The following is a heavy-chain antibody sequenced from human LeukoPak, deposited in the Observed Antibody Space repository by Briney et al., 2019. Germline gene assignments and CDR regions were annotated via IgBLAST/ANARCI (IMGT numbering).Heavy chain of an antibody. CDR3: ATDRSISSGYYGDFDY. V-gene: IGHV1-24*01. CDR1: GGTFSSYA. D-gene: IGHD3-22*01. Sequence: ASVKASCKASGGTFSSYAISWVRQAPGQGLEWMGGFDPEDGETIYAQKFQGRVTMTEDTSTDTAYMELSSLRSEDTAVYYCATDRSISSGYYGDFDYWGQGTLVTVSS. J-gene: IGHJ4*02. CDR2: FDPEDGET.